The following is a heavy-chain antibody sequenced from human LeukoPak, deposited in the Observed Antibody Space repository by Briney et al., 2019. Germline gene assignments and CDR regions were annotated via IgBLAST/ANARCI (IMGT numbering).Heavy chain of an antibody. V-gene: IGHV3-23*01. Sequence: GGSLRLSCVASGFSLSTFAMSWVRQSPEKGLEWVSAIGASDGYTYHADSVKGRFTISRDSSKNTLYLQMNRLRAEDAAVYYCAKAPVTTCSGAYCYPFDYWGQGTLVTVSS. CDR3: AKAPVTTCSGAYCYPFDY. D-gene: IGHD2-21*01. CDR1: GFSLSTFA. CDR2: IGASDGYT. J-gene: IGHJ4*02.